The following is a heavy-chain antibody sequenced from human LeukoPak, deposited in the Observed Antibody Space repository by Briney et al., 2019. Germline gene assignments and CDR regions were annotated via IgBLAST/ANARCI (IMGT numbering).Heavy chain of an antibody. J-gene: IGHJ4*02. D-gene: IGHD2-15*01. CDR3: ARCDWADVYCSP. CDR2: IYTSGNT. V-gene: IGHV4-61*02. Sequence: PSETLSLTCTVSGGSISSGSYYWRWIRQPAGKGLEWIGRIYTSGNTNYNPSLKSRVTISVDTSKNQFSLKLSSVTAADTAVYYCARCDWADVYCSPWGQGTLVTVSS. CDR1: GGSISSGSYY.